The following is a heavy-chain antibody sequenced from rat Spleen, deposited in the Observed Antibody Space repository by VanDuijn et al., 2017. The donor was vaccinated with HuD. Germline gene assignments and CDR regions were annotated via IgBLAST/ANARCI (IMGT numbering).Heavy chain of an antibody. CDR2: ITSGGSYT. V-gene: IGHV5-46*01. J-gene: IGHJ2*01. D-gene: IGHD1-1*01. Sequence: EVQLVESGGGLVQPGRSLKLSCAASGFTFSSFAMAWVRQAPKKGLEWIATITSGGSYTYYPDSVKGRFTISRDNAKSTLYLQMNSLRSEDTATYYCTREHYRHWGQGVMVTVSS. CDR3: TREHYRH. CDR1: GFTFSSFA.